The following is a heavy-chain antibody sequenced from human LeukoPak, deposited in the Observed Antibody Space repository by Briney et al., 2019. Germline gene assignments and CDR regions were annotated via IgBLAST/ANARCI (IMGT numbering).Heavy chain of an antibody. V-gene: IGHV3-33*01. CDR1: GFTFSSYG. Sequence: GGSLRLSCAASGFTFSSYGMHRVRQAPGKGLEWVAVIWYDGSNKYYADSVKGRFTISRDNSKNTLYLQMNSLRAEDTAVYYCASDPNSSSWYEDTFDIWGQGTMVTVSS. J-gene: IGHJ3*02. D-gene: IGHD6-13*01. CDR2: IWYDGSNK. CDR3: ASDPNSSSWYEDTFDI.